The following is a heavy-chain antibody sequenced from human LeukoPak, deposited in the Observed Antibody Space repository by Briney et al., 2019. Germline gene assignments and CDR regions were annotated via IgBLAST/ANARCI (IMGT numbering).Heavy chain of an antibody. D-gene: IGHD3-22*01. V-gene: IGHV3-23*01. Sequence: QSGGSLRLSCAASGLVVSTYPMNWVRQAPGKGLEWVSGISGGGTNTYYADSVKGRFTISRDTFKNTLVLQMNGLRAEDTAVYYCTKSVGYLYDSSGYHWLGTFDYWGQGTLVAVSS. CDR1: GLVVSTYP. CDR2: ISGGGTNT. CDR3: TKSVGYLYDSSGYHWLGTFDY. J-gene: IGHJ4*02.